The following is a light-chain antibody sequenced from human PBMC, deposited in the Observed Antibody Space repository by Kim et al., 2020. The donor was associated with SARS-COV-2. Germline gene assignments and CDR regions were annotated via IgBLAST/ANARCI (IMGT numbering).Light chain of an antibody. CDR1: NIGSKS. CDR3: QVWDSGSDQV. J-gene: IGLJ3*02. V-gene: IGLV3-21*04. Sequence: SYELTQPPSASVAPGKTARITCGGNNIGSKSVHWYQQKPGQAPVLVISYDTDRPSGIPERFSGSNSGNTATLTISRVAAGDEADYYCQVWDSGSDQVFGGGTQLTVL. CDR2: YDT.